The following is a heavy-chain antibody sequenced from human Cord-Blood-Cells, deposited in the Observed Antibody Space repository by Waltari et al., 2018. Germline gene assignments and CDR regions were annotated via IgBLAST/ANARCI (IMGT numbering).Heavy chain of an antibody. V-gene: IGHV1-69*01. CDR3: AGSSGYSSSWYWYFDL. CDR1: GGTFSSYA. CDR2: IIPIFGTA. D-gene: IGHD6-13*01. Sequence: QVQLVQSGAEVKKPGYSVKVSCKASGGTFSSYAISWVRTAPGQGLEWMGGIIPIFGTANYAQKFQGRVTITADESTSTAYMELSSLRSEDTAVYYCAGSSGYSSSWYWYFDLWGRGTLVTVSS. J-gene: IGHJ2*01.